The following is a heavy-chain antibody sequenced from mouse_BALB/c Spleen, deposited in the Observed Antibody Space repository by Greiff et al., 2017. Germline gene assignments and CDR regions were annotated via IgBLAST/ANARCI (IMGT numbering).Heavy chain of an antibody. CDR1: GYTFTDYW. Sequence: QVQLQQPGAELVMPGASVKMSCKASGYTFTDYWMHWVKQRPGQGLEWIGAIDTSDSYTSYNQKFKGKATLTVDESSSTAYMQLSSLTSEDSAVYYCARSYDGYYDFGSWGQRTTLTVSS. V-gene: IGHV1-69*01. CDR3: ARSYDGYYDFGS. D-gene: IGHD2-3*01. CDR2: IDTSDSYT. J-gene: IGHJ2*01.